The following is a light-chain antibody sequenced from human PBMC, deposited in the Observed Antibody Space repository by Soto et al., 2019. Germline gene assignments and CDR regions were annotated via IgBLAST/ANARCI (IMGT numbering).Light chain of an antibody. J-gene: IGLJ1*01. V-gene: IGLV2-14*01. CDR3: SSFTSRFTFV. CDR2: EVI. CDR1: LIDVRAYNY. Sequence: QSVLTQPASVSGSPGHSIAISCTGTLIDVRAYNYLSRYQQLPGQAPKRLIYEVINRPSGVYDRFSGSKSGNMASLTISGLQAEDEADYYCSSFTSRFTFVFGTGTKVTVL.